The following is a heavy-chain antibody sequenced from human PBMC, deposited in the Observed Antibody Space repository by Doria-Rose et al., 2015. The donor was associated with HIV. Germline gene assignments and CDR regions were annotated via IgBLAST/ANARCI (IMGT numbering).Heavy chain of an antibody. D-gene: IGHD3-3*01. CDR2: TYYTGTS. CDR3: ARMGSYRELDY. Sequence: QVQLQESGQSLVTPSETLSLTCSVSGASVSSRGYSWNWIRQVPGKGLESLGYTYYTGTSDYSPSLKSRLNMAVDTSKNQFSLKLSFVTVADTAVYYCARMGSYRELDYWGQGALVSV. CDR1: GASVSSRGYS. J-gene: IGHJ4*02. V-gene: IGHV4-31*03.